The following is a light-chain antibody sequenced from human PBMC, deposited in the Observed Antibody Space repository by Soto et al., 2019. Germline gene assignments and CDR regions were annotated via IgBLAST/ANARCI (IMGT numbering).Light chain of an antibody. J-gene: IGKJ5*01. V-gene: IGKV3-20*01. CDR3: QQYGSSPLT. Sequence: VLTKSPGTLSLPPGERATLSCRASQSISSSYLAWYQQTPGQAPRLLVYGASSRATGIPDRFSGSGSGTDFTLTISRLEPEDFAVYFCQQYGSSPLTFGQGTRLEI. CDR2: GAS. CDR1: QSISSSY.